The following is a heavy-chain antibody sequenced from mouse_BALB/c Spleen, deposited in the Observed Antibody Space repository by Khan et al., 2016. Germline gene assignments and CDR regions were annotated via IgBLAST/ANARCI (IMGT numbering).Heavy chain of an antibody. Sequence: VQLKESGAELVKPGASVKLSCTASGFNIKDTYMHWVKQRPEQGLEWIGRIDPANGNTKYDPKFQGKATITADTSSNTAYLQLSSLTSEDTAVYYCARYYYGSSYWAMDYWGQGTSVTVSS. CDR1: GFNIKDTY. CDR2: IDPANGNT. J-gene: IGHJ4*01. CDR3: ARYYYGSSYWAMDY. V-gene: IGHV14-3*02. D-gene: IGHD1-1*01.